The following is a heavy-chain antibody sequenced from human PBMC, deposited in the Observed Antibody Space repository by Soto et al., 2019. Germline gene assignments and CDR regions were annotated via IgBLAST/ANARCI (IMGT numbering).Heavy chain of an antibody. J-gene: IGHJ4*02. D-gene: IGHD6-19*01. V-gene: IGHV4-39*01. CDR3: ARSISVAMDF. CDR2: IYYSGTT. Sequence: QLQLQESGPGLVKPSETLSLTCTVSGGSISSGSYHWGWIRQPPGKGLEWIGSIYYSGTTYYNPSLKSRVTISVDTSKNQFSLKLSSVTAADTAVYYCARSISVAMDFWGQGTLVTVSS. CDR1: GGSISSGSYH.